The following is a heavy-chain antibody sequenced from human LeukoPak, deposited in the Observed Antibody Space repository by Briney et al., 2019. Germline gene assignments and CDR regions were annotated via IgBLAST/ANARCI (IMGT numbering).Heavy chain of an antibody. Sequence: SETLSLTCAVSGGSISSRNWWSWVRQPPGKGLEWIGEINHSGSTNYNPSLKSRVTISVDTSKNQFSLKLSSVTAADTAVYYCARRKRSGCSSTSCLLNWFDPWGQGTLVTVSS. D-gene: IGHD2-2*01. V-gene: IGHV4-4*02. CDR1: GGSISSRNW. J-gene: IGHJ5*02. CDR2: INHSGST. CDR3: ARRKRSGCSSTSCLLNWFDP.